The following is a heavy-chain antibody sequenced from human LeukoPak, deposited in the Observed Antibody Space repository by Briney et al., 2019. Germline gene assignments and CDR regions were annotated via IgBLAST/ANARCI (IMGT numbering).Heavy chain of an antibody. D-gene: IGHD3-22*01. CDR2: IYTGGST. J-gene: IGHJ4*02. CDR3: ARVGYYDSSGNTDY. Sequence: SETLSLTCTVSGFSISSYYWSWIRQPPGKGLEWIWYIYTGGSTNYNPSLKSRVTISVDTSKNQFSLKLSSLTAADTAVYYCARVGYYDSSGNTDYWGQGTLVTVSS. CDR1: GFSISSYY. V-gene: IGHV4-4*08.